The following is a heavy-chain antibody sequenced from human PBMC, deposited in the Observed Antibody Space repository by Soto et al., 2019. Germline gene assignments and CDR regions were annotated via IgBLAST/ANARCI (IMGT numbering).Heavy chain of an antibody. Sequence: GGSLRLSCAASGSTFSSYSMNWVRQAPGKGLEWVSSISSSSSYIYYADSVKGRFTISRDNAKNTLYLQMNSLRAEDTAVYYCAREAWYDAFDIWGQGTMVTVSS. V-gene: IGHV3-21*01. CDR2: ISSSSSYI. D-gene: IGHD2-15*01. CDR1: GSTFSSYS. CDR3: AREAWYDAFDI. J-gene: IGHJ3*02.